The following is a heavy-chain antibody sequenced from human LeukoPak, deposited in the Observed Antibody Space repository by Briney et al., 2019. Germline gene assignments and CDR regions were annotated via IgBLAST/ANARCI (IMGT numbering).Heavy chain of an antibody. CDR2: INQDGSEK. CDR1: GFTFSTYW. D-gene: IGHD2-2*02. CDR3: ARVPDQLIVATIPFDY. J-gene: IGHJ4*02. Sequence: GGSLRLSCAASGFTFSTYWMSWVRQAPGKGLEWVANINQDGSEKYYVDSVRGRFTISRDNAKNSLYLQMDSLRAEDTAVYYCARVPDQLIVATIPFDYWGQGTLVTVSS. V-gene: IGHV3-7*01.